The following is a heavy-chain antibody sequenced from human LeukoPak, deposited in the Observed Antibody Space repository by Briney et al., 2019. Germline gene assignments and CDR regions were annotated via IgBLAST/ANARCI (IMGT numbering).Heavy chain of an antibody. CDR2: INHSGST. D-gene: IGHD6-6*01. V-gene: IGHV4-34*01. CDR1: GGSFGGYY. Sequence: SETLSLTCAVYGGSFGGYYWSWIRQPPGKGLEWIGEINHSGSTNYNPSLKSRVTISVDTSVNQFSLKLSSVTAADTAVYYCARGLGYSSSLLPGGYWGQGTLVTVSS. J-gene: IGHJ4*02. CDR3: ARGLGYSSSLLPGGY.